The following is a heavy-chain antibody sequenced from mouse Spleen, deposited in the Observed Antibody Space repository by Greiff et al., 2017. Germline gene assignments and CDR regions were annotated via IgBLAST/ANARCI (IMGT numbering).Heavy chain of an antibody. D-gene: IGHD2-1*01. CDR2: IWSDGST. CDR3: ARHGEKYGNYAWFAY. CDR1: GFSLTSYG. Sequence: QVQLKETGPGLVAPSQSLSITCTVSGFSLTSYGVHWFRQPPGKGLAWLLVIWSDGSTNYNSALKSRLSISKDNSKSQVFLKMNSLQTDDTAMYYCARHGEKYGNYAWFAYWGQGTLVTVSA. V-gene: IGHV2-6-1*01. J-gene: IGHJ3*01.